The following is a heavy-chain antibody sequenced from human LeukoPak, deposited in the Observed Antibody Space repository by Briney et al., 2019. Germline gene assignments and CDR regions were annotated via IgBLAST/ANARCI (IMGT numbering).Heavy chain of an antibody. D-gene: IGHD2-2*02. J-gene: IGHJ6*03. CDR3: ARQDIVVVPAAIPPEYYYYMDV. CDR2: IYPGDSDT. V-gene: IGHV5-51*01. Sequence: GESLKISCKGSGYSFTSYWIGCVRQMPGKGLEWMGIIYPGDSDTRYSPSFQGQVTISAAKSISTAYLQWSSLKASDTAMYYCARQDIVVVPAAIPPEYYYYMDVWGKGNTVTVSS. CDR1: GYSFTSYW.